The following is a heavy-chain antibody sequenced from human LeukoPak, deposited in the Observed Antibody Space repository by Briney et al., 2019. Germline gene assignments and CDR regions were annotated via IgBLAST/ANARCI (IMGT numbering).Heavy chain of an antibody. CDR1: GFTFDDYT. D-gene: IGHD1-26*01. J-gene: IGHJ4*01. CDR3: AKDMRKVWVVGATTGFDY. CDR2: ISWDGGST. Sequence: GGSLRLSCAASGFTFDDYTMHWVRQAPGKGLEWVSLISWDGGSTYYADSVKGRFTISRDNSKNSLYLQMNSLRTEDTALYYCAKDMRKVWVVGATTGFDYWGQGTLVTVSS. V-gene: IGHV3-43*01.